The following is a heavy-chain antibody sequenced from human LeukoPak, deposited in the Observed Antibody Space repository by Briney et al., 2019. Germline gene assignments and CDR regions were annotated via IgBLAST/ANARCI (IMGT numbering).Heavy chain of an antibody. CDR3: AKDTGGSYFSPVPNYFDY. CDR1: GFTVRSHF. CDR2: MYNDDHGGST. J-gene: IGHJ4*02. V-gene: IGHV3-53*01. Sequence: PGGSLRLSCAASGFTVRSHFMSWVRRAPGKRLEWVAVMYNDDHGGSTYYADSVKGRFTISRDNSKNTLYLQMNSLRAEDTAVYYCAKDTGGSYFSPVPNYFDYWGQGTLVTVSS. D-gene: IGHD1-26*01.